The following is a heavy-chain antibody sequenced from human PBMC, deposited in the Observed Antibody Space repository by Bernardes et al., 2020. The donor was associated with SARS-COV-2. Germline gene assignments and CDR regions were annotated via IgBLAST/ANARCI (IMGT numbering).Heavy chain of an antibody. CDR1: GYTFTNYG. V-gene: IGHV1-18*01. CDR2: ISAYNGNT. Sequence: ASVKVSCKTSGYTFTNYGLSWVRQAPGQGLEWIGWISAYNGNTKYSQKVQGRLTMTTDTSTSTAYMELRSLRSDDTAVYYCARDLSGVEMDTIAIYYYGVDVWGQGTTVTVSS. J-gene: IGHJ6*02. D-gene: IGHD3-10*01. CDR3: ARDLSGVEMDTIAIYYYGVDV.